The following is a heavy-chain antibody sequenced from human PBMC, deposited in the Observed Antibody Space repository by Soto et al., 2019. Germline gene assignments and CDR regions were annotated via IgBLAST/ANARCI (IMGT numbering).Heavy chain of an antibody. Sequence: ASVKVSCKASGYTFTGYYMHWVRQAPGQGLEWMGWINPNSGGTNYAQKFQGWVTMTRDTSISTAYMELSRLRSDDTAVYYCATSDLDTAMLFDYWGQGTLVTVSS. D-gene: IGHD5-18*01. CDR2: INPNSGGT. CDR3: ATSDLDTAMLFDY. CDR1: GYTFTGYY. J-gene: IGHJ4*02. V-gene: IGHV1-2*04.